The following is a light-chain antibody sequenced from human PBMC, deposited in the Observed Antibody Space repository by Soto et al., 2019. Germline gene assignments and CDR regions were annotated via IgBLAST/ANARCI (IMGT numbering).Light chain of an antibody. J-gene: IGKJ4*01. V-gene: IGKV3-11*01. CDR1: QSVSNY. Sequence: EIVLTQSPATVSLSPGERATLSCRASQSVSNYLAWYQQKPGQAPRLLIYDASNRATGIPARFSGSGSGTDFTLTISSLEPEDFAIYYCQQRSNWPLLTFGGGTKVEIK. CDR3: QQRSNWPLLT. CDR2: DAS.